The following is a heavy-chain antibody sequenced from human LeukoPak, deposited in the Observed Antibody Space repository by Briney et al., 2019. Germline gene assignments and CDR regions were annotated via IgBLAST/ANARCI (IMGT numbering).Heavy chain of an antibody. V-gene: IGHV4-34*01. J-gene: IGHJ4*02. CDR1: GGSFSGYY. CDR2: INHSGST. Sequence: PSETLSLTCAVYGGSFSGYYWSWIRQPPGKGLEWIGEINHSGSTNYNPSLKSRVTISVDTSKNQFSLKLSSVTAADTAVYYCARGYSSGWYGVVDYWGQGTLVTVSS. D-gene: IGHD6-19*01. CDR3: ARGYSSGWYGVVDY.